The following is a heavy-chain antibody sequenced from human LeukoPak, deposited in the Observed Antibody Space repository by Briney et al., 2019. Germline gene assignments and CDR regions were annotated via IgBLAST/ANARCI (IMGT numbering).Heavy chain of an antibody. Sequence: GSLRLSCAASGFTFSNAWMSWVRQAPGKGLEWIGSIYYSGSTYYNPSLKSRVTISVDTSKNQFSLKLSSVTAADTAVYYCARFRAVRGNFDYWGQGTLVTVSS. J-gene: IGHJ4*02. CDR2: IYYSGST. CDR1: GFTFSNAW. CDR3: ARFRAVRGNFDY. V-gene: IGHV4-38-2*01. D-gene: IGHD3-10*01.